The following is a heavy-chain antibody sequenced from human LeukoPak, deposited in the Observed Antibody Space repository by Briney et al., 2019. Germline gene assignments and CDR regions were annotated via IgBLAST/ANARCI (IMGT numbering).Heavy chain of an antibody. CDR2: IYYSGNT. CDR3: ARDPRPRCTQFDP. Sequence: SETLSLTCTVSGDSISTSNSYWGWIRQPPGKGLEWIGSIYYSGNTYYNASLKSRVTISVDTSKNQFSLKLSSVTAADTAVYYCARDPRPRCTQFDPWGQGTLVTVSS. D-gene: IGHD4/OR15-4a*01. V-gene: IGHV4-39*07. CDR1: GDSISTSNSY. J-gene: IGHJ5*02.